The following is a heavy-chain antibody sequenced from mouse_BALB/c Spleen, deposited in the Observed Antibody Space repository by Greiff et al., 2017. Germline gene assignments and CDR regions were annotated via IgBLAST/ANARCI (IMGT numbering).Heavy chain of an antibody. CDR3: ASPLIYDGYPFAY. D-gene: IGHD2-3*01. J-gene: IGHJ3*01. CDR2: IWSGGST. CDR1: GFSLTSYG. V-gene: IGHV2-2*02. Sequence: VQGVESGPGLVQPSQSLSITCTVSGFSLTSYGVHWVRQSPGKGLEWLGVIWSGGSTDYNAAFISRLSISKDNSKSQVFFKMNSLQANDTAIYYCASPLIYDGYPFAYWGQGTLVTVSA.